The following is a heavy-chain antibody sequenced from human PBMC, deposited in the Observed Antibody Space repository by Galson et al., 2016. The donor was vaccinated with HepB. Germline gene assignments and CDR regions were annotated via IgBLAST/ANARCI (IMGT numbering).Heavy chain of an antibody. CDR1: GLPVSNDY. Sequence: SLRLSCAAYGLPVSNDYMSWVRQAPGKGLKWVSVSYGDGRTYYAESVKGRFTISRDTAKNTVFLQMNSLRGEDTAVYYCARDPGFMNGMDVWGQGTTVTVS. V-gene: IGHV3-53*01. J-gene: IGHJ6*02. CDR2: SYGDGRT. CDR3: ARDPGFMNGMDV.